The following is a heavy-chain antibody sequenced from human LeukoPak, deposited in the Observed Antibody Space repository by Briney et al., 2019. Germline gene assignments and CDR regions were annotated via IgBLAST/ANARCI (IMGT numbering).Heavy chain of an antibody. CDR1: GGSISSYY. CDR3: ARDGAAAGPPYYYYYYMDV. D-gene: IGHD6-13*01. CDR2: IYTSGST. Sequence: SETLSLTCTVSGGSISSYYWSWIRQPAGKGLEWSGRIYTSGSTNYNPSLKSRVTMSVDTSKNQFALKLSSVTAADTAVYYCARDGAAAGPPYYYYYYMDVWGKGTTVTISS. V-gene: IGHV4-4*07. J-gene: IGHJ6*03.